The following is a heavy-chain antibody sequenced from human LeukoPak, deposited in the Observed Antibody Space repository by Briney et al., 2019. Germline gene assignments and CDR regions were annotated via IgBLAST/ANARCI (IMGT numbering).Heavy chain of an antibody. J-gene: IGHJ4*02. V-gene: IGHV1-69*05. CDR2: IIPIFGTA. D-gene: IGHD3-22*01. Sequence: SVKVSCKASGGTFSSYAISWVRQAPGQGLEWMGGIIPIFGTANYAQKFQGRVTITTDESMSTAYMEVSSLRSEDTAVYYCASEGYYDSSALDYWGQGTLVTVSS. CDR1: GGTFSSYA. CDR3: ASEGYYDSSALDY.